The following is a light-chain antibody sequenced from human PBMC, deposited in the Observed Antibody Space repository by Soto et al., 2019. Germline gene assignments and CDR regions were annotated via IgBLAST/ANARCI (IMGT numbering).Light chain of an antibody. CDR2: EVT. J-gene: IGLJ2*01. CDR1: SSDVGGYNY. V-gene: IGLV2-14*01. CDR3: SSYTSRSTV. Sequence: QSALTQPASVSGSPGQSITISCTGTSSDVGGYNYVSWYQQYPGKAPKVMIYEVTNRPSGVSNRFSGSKSGNTASLTISGLQAEDEADYYCSSYTSRSTVFGGGTKVTVL.